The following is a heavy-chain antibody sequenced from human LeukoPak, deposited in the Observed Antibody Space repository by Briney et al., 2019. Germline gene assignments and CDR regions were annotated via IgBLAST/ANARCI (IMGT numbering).Heavy chain of an antibody. CDR1: GGSISSYY. V-gene: IGHV4-59*01. Sequence: SETLSLTCTVSGGSISSYYWTWIRQPPGKGLEWIGYIYHRGSANYNPSLKSRVTISVDTSKNQFSLTLSSVTAADAAVYYCARAGDYYVSGSYLGYWGQGTLVAVSS. D-gene: IGHD3-10*01. CDR2: IYHRGSA. CDR3: ARAGDYYVSGSYLGY. J-gene: IGHJ4*02.